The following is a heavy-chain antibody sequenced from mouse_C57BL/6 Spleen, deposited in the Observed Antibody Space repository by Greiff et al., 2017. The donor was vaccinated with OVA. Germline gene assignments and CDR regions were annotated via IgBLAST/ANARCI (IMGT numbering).Heavy chain of an antibody. D-gene: IGHD1-1*01. CDR2: ISYDGSN. CDR3: ARVGTTVVSPDY. Sequence: EVKLVESGPGLVKPSQSLSLTCSVTGYSIPSGYYWNWIRQFPGNKLEWMGYISYDGSNNYNPSLKNRISITRDTSKNQFFLKLNSVTTEDTATYYCARVGTTVVSPDYWGQGTTLTVSS. J-gene: IGHJ2*01. V-gene: IGHV3-6*01. CDR1: GYSIPSGYY.